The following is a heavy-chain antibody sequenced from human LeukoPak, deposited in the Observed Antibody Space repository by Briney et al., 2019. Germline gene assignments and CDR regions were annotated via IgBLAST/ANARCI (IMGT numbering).Heavy chain of an antibody. Sequence: ASVKVSCKASGYTFTGYYMHWVRQAPGQGLEWMRRINPNSGGTNYAQKFQGRVTMTRDTSISTAYMELSRLRSDDTAVNLCAGANGLTAASDYFQHTAESTLATVSS. D-gene: IGHD6-13*01. J-gene: IGHJ1*01. CDR3: AGANGLTAASDYFQH. CDR1: GYTFTGYY. V-gene: IGHV1-2*06. CDR2: INPNSGGT.